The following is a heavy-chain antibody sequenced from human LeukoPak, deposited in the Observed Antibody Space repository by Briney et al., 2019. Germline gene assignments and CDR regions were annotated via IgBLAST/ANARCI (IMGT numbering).Heavy chain of an antibody. CDR2: ISSSGSTR. D-gene: IGHD3-10*02. V-gene: IGHV3-48*03. CDR3: AEVGITMIGGV. J-gene: IGHJ6*04. CDR1: GFTFSSYE. Sequence: GGSLRLSCAASGFTFSSYEMNWVRQAPGKGLEWVSYISSSGSTRYYADSVKGRFTISRDNAKNSLYLQMNSLRAEDTAVYYCAEVGITMIGGVWGKGTTVTISS.